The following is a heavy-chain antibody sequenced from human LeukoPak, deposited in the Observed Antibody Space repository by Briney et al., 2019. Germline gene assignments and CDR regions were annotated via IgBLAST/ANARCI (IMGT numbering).Heavy chain of an antibody. CDR1: GGSFSGYY. D-gene: IGHD2-2*01. J-gene: IGHJ6*02. CDR3: ARGAYIVVVPAAPCGMDV. V-gene: IGHV4-34*01. CDR2: INHSGST. Sequence: SETLSLTCAVYGGSFSGYYWSWIRQPPGKGLEWIGEINHSGSTNYNPSLKSRVTVSVDTSKNQFSLKLSSVTAADTAVYYSARGAYIVVVPAAPCGMDVWGQGTTVTVSS.